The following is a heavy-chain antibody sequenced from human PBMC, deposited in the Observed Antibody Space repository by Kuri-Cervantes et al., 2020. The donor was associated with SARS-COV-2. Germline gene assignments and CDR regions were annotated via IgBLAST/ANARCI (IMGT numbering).Heavy chain of an antibody. D-gene: IGHD3-10*01. V-gene: IGHV3-48*01. CDR3: AGDHYYYYMDV. CDR2: ISSSSSTI. Sequence: GGSLRLSCAASGFTFSSYSMNWVRQAPGKGLEWVSYISSSSSTIYYADSVKGRSTISRDNAKNSLYLQMNSLRAEDTAVYYCAGDHYYYYMDVWGKGTTVTVSS. CDR1: GFTFSSYS. J-gene: IGHJ6*03.